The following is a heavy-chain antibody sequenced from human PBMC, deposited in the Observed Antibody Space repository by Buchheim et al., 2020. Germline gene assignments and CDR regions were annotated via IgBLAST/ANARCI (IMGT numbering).Heavy chain of an antibody. CDR1: GFNVSTNH. D-gene: IGHD3-22*01. CDR2: ISGSAIST. J-gene: IGHJ4*02. CDR3: ASLYDTSGYYYAADY. Sequence: EVQLVESGGGLVQPGGSLRLSCAASGFNVSTNHMTWVRQAPGKGLEWVSSISGSAISTYYADSVKGRFTISRDDSKNTLYLQMNSLRAEDTAVYYCASLYDTSGYYYAADYWGQGTL. V-gene: IGHV3-23*04.